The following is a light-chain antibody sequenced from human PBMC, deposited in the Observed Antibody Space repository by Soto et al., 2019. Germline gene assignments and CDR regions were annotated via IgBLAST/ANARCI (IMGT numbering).Light chain of an antibody. V-gene: IGLV2-8*01. J-gene: IGLJ2*01. CDR1: SSDVGGYNY. CDR2: EVS. Sequence: QSALTQPPSASGSPGQSVTISCTGTSSDVGGYNYVSWYQQHPGKATKLMIYEVSKRPSGVPDRFSGSKSGNTASLTVSGLQAEDEADYYCSSYAGSNKFVVFGGGTKLIVL. CDR3: SSYAGSNKFVV.